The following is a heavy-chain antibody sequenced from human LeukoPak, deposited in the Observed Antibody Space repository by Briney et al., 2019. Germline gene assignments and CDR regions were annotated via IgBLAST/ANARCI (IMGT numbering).Heavy chain of an antibody. CDR2: IWYDGSNK. J-gene: IGHJ4*02. V-gene: IGHV3-33*01. Sequence: PGRSLRLSCAASGFTFSSYGMHWVRQAPGKGLEWVAVIWYDGSNKYYADSVKGRFTISRDNSKNTLYLQMNSLRAEDTAVYYCAGDSNCVRGGIDYWGQGTLVTVSS. CDR3: AGDSNCVRGGIDY. CDR1: GFTFSSYG. D-gene: IGHD4-11*01.